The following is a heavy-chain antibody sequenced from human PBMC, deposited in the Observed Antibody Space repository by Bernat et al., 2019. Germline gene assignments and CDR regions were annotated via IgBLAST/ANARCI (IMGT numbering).Heavy chain of an antibody. J-gene: IGHJ6*02. D-gene: IGHD6-13*01. CDR1: GYTFTSYA. CDR2: INAGNGNT. V-gene: IGHV1-3*01. Sequence: QVQLVQSGAEVKKPGASVKVSCKASGYTFTSYAMHWVRQAPGQRLEWMGWINAGNGNTKYSQKFQGRVTITRDTSASTAYMELSSLRSEDTAVNYFARDIGSSSWDDYLKYYYYGMDVWRQGTTVTVSS. CDR3: ARDIGSSSWDDYLKYYYYGMDV.